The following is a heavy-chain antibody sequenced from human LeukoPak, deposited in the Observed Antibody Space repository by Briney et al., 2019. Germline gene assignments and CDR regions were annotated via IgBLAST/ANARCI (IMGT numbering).Heavy chain of an antibody. V-gene: IGHV3-48*03. J-gene: IGHJ3*02. D-gene: IGHD6-13*01. CDR3: ARDSSSWYPSFDI. Sequence: CAACGFTFSSYEMNWVGQAPGKGVEGVSYISSSGSTIYYADSVKGGFTISRDNAKKSLYLQMNRLRDEETGVYYCARDSSSWYPSFDIWGQGTMVTVSS. CDR1: GFTFSSYE. CDR2: ISSSGSTI.